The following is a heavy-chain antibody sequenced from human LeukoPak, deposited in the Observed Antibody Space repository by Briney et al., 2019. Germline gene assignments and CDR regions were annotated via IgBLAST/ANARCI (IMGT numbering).Heavy chain of an antibody. D-gene: IGHD3-10*01. CDR3: ARAGGNWFDP. CDR2: ISHSGST. Sequence: SETLSLTCAVSGGSISGGGYSWSWIRQPQGKGLEWIGYISHSGSTYYNPSLKSRVTISVDTSKNQFSLRLSSVTAADTAVYYCARAGGNWFDPWGQGTLVTVSS. CDR1: GGSISGGGYS. J-gene: IGHJ5*02. V-gene: IGHV4-30-2*01.